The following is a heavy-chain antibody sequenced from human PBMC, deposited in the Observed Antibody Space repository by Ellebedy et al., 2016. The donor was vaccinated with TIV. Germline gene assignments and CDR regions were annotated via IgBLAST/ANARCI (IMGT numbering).Heavy chain of an antibody. CDR3: ARGEVTHIIEAV. CDR2: TNHGGRT. D-gene: IGHD6-25*01. J-gene: IGHJ4*02. CDR1: GGSFSGYY. V-gene: IGHV4-34*01. Sequence: MPSETLSLTCAVYGGSFSGYYWSWIRQTPGKGLEWIGETNHGGRTNYNPSLKSRVTISVDTSKNQFSLRLFSVTAAETAVYYCARGEVTHIIEAVWGQGTLVTVSS.